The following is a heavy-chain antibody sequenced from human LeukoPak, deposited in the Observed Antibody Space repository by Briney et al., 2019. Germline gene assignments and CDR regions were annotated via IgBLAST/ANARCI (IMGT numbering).Heavy chain of an antibody. V-gene: IGHV1-18*01. Sequence: ATVKVSCKASGYTLTSYGISWVRQAPGQGLEWMGWISAYNGNTNYAQKLQGRVTMTTDTSTSTAYMELRSLRSDDTAVYYCARGWELYDAFDIWGQGTMVTVSS. J-gene: IGHJ3*02. CDR1: GYTLTSYG. D-gene: IGHD1-26*01. CDR3: ARGWELYDAFDI. CDR2: ISAYNGNT.